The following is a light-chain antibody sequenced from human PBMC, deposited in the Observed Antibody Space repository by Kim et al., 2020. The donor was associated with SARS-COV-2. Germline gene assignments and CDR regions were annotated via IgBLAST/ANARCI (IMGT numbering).Light chain of an antibody. Sequence: ETVLTQSPGTLSLSPGERGTLSCRASQSVRNNYLAWYQQKHGQAPRLLIYGASSRATGIPDRFSGSGSGTDFTLTISRLEPEDFAVYYCQQYGSSPRFGQGTKVDIK. J-gene: IGKJ1*01. V-gene: IGKV3-20*01. CDR2: GAS. CDR1: QSVRNNY. CDR3: QQYGSSPR.